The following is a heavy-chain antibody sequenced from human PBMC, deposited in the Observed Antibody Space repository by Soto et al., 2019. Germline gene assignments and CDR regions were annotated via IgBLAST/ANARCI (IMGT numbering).Heavy chain of an antibody. CDR2: INSDGSST. J-gene: IGHJ6*02. CDR1: GFTFSSYW. V-gene: IGHV3-74*01. CDR3: ASFIAASDYYGMDV. Sequence: GGSLRLSCAASGFTFSSYWMHWVRQAPGKGLVWVSRINSDGSSTSYADSVKGRFTISRDNAKNTLYLQMNSLRAEDTAVYYCASFIAASDYYGMDVWGQGTTVTVSS. D-gene: IGHD6-13*01.